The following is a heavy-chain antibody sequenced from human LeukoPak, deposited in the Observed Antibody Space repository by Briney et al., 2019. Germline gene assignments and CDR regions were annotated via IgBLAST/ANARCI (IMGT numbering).Heavy chain of an antibody. J-gene: IGHJ3*02. CDR2: IYSGGST. CDR1: GFTVSSNY. CDR3: ARATPYYYDSSGWSRAFDI. D-gene: IGHD3-22*01. V-gene: IGHV3-53*01. Sequence: GGSLRLSCAASGFTVSSNYMSWVRQAPGKGLEWVSVIYSGGSTYYADSVKGRFTIPRDNSKNTLYLQMNSLRAEDTAVYYCARATPYYYDSSGWSRAFDIWGQGTMVTVSS.